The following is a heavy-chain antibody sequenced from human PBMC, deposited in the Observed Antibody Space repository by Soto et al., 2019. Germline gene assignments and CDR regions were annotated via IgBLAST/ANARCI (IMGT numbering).Heavy chain of an antibody. CDR2: IWYVGSNK. CDR1: GFTFSSYG. V-gene: IGHV3-33*01. J-gene: IGHJ6*02. D-gene: IGHD6-13*01. Sequence: QVQLVESGGGVVQPGRSLRLSCAASGFTFSSYGMHWVRKAPGKGLEWVAVIWYVGSNKYYADSVKGRFTISRDNSKNTLYLQMNSLRAEDTAVYYCARDFSSSWPYYYYGMDVWGQGTTVTVSS. CDR3: ARDFSSSWPYYYYGMDV.